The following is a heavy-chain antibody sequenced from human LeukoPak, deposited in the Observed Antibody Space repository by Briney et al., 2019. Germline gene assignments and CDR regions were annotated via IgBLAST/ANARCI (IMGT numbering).Heavy chain of an antibody. CDR1: GGSISSGSFY. CDR2: IYTSGST. J-gene: IGHJ3*02. Sequence: PSETLSLTCTVSGGSISSGSFYWNWIRQPAGKGLEWIGRIYTSGSTNYSPSLKSRVTISIDRSKNQVSLKLSSLTAADTAMYYCATDTDFPDAFDIWGQGTMVTVSS. V-gene: IGHV4-61*02. D-gene: IGHD3-3*01. CDR3: ATDTDFPDAFDI.